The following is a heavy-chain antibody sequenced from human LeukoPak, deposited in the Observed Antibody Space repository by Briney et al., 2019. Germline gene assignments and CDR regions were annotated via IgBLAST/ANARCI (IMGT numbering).Heavy chain of an antibody. CDR3: GRDAPYSNSFVDY. V-gene: IGHV3-7*01. CDR1: GFTFSSYW. CDR2: IKQDGSEK. Sequence: PGGSLRLSCAASGFTFSSYWMSWVRQAPGKGLEWVANIKQDGSEKYYVDSVKGRFTISRDNAKNSLYLQMNSLRAEDTAVYFCGRDAPYSNSFVDYWGQGTLVSVSS. D-gene: IGHD6-13*01. J-gene: IGHJ4*02.